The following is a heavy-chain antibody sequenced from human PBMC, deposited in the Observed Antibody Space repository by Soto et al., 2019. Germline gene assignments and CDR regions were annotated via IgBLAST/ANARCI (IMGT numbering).Heavy chain of an antibody. CDR3: THTGSLRYLAWSIDY. V-gene: IGHV2-5*02. D-gene: IGHD3-9*01. Sequence: QITLKESGPALVKPTQTLTLTCSFSGFSLSTSGVNVGWIRQPPGKALEWLAVIYWDDDKRYSPTLKSRLTISKDTSKNQVVLTMTNMDPVDTATYYCTHTGSLRYLAWSIDYWGQGTVVTVSS. J-gene: IGHJ4*02. CDR2: IYWDDDK. CDR1: GFSLSTSGVN.